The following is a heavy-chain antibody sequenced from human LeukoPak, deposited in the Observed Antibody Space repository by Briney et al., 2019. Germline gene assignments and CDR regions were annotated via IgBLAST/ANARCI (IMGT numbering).Heavy chain of an antibody. Sequence: GGSLRLSCAASGFTFSSYGMHWVRQAPGKGLEWVAFIRYDGSNKYYADSVKGRFTISRDNSKNTLYLQMNSLRAEDTAVYYCARDDFAGATDAFDIWGQGTMVTVSS. J-gene: IGHJ3*02. CDR1: GFTFSSYG. CDR3: ARDDFAGATDAFDI. V-gene: IGHV3-30*02. D-gene: IGHD1-26*01. CDR2: IRYDGSNK.